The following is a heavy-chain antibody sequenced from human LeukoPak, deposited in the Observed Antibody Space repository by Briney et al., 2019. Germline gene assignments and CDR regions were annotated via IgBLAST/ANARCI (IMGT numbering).Heavy chain of an antibody. Sequence: GGSLRLPCAASGFTFSSYAMSWVRQAPGKGLEWVSAISGSGGSTYYADSVKGRFTISRDNSKNTLYLQMNSLRAEDTAVYYCAKGVWSSSGWYYFDYWGQGTLVTVSS. J-gene: IGHJ4*02. CDR2: ISGSGGST. V-gene: IGHV3-23*01. CDR1: GFTFSSYA. CDR3: AKGVWSSSGWYYFDY. D-gene: IGHD6-19*01.